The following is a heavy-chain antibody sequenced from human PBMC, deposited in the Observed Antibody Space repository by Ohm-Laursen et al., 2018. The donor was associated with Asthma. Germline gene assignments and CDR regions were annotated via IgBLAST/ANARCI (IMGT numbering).Heavy chain of an antibody. CDR1: GFTFSDYY. D-gene: IGHD2-8*02. CDR3: AKDEQDIVLVVYAF. J-gene: IGHJ4*02. Sequence: SLRLSCAASGFTFSDYYMSWIRQAPGKGLEWVSAISGSGGSTYYADSVMGRFTISRDNSKNTLYLQMNSLRAEDTAVYYCAKDEQDIVLVVYAFWGQGTLVTVSS. V-gene: IGHV3-23*01. CDR2: ISGSGGST.